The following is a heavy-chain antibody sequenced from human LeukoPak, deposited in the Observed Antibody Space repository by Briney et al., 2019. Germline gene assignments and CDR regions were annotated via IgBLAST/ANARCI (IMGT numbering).Heavy chain of an antibody. CDR1: GFTVSSNY. V-gene: IGHV3-53*01. D-gene: IGHD4-23*01. CDR2: IYSGGNT. CDR3: ARGGTVVTHDY. Sequence: GSLRLSCAVSGFTVSSNYMSWVRQAPGKGLEWVTVIYSGGNTYYADSVKGRFTISRDNSKNTLYLQMNSLRAEDTAVYYCARGGTVVTHDYWGQGTLVTVSS. J-gene: IGHJ4*02.